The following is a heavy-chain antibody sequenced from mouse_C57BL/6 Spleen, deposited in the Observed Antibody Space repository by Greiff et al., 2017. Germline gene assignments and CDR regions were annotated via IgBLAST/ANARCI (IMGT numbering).Heavy chain of an antibody. J-gene: IGHJ2*01. CDR1: GFTFSSYT. CDR2: ISGGGGNT. V-gene: IGHV5-9*01. Sequence: DVMLVESGGGLVKPGGSLKLSCAASGFTFSSYTMSWVRQTPEKRLEWVATISGGGGNTYYPDSVKGRFTISRDNAKNTLYLQMSSLRSEDTALYYCARLTTVVSYFDYWGQGTTRTVSS. CDR3: ARLTTVVSYFDY. D-gene: IGHD1-1*01.